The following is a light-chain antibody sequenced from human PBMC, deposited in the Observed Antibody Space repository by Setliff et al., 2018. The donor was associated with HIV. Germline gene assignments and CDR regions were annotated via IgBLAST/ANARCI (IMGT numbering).Light chain of an antibody. CDR2: DDS. V-gene: IGLV3-21*03. Sequence: SYALTQPPSVSVAPGKTATITCGGNNIERRSVHWYQQKPGQAPVVVVHDDSDRPSGIPERFSGSNSGNTATLTISRVEAGDEADYYCQVRDSSSNQFVFGIGTKVTVL. CDR3: QVRDSSSNQFV. J-gene: IGLJ1*01. CDR1: NIERRS.